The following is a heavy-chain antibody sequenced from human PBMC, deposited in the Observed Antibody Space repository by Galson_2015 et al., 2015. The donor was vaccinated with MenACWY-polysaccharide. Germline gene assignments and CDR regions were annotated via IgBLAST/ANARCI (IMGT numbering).Heavy chain of an antibody. Sequence: SLRLSCAASGFTFSSYAMSWVRQAPGKGLEWVSVISDSGRNTYYADSVKVRFTISRDNSKNTLYLQMNSLRGDDTAVYYCARGRVSGWYDWWGQGTLVTVSS. CDR2: ISDSGRNT. J-gene: IGHJ4*02. CDR3: ARGRVSGWYDW. D-gene: IGHD6-19*01. CDR1: GFTFSSYA. V-gene: IGHV3-23*01.